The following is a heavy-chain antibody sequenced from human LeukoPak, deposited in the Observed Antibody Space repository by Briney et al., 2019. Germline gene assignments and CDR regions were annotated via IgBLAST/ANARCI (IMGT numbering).Heavy chain of an antibody. J-gene: IGHJ4*02. Sequence: SETLSLTCTVSGGSISSYYWSWIRQPPGKGLEWIGYIYYSGSTNYNPSLKSRVTISVDTSKNQFSLKLSSVTAADTAVYYCARGGYSYGLKAFDYWGQGTLVTVSS. CDR3: ARGGYSYGLKAFDY. CDR2: IYYSGST. CDR1: GGSISSYY. D-gene: IGHD5-18*01. V-gene: IGHV4-59*01.